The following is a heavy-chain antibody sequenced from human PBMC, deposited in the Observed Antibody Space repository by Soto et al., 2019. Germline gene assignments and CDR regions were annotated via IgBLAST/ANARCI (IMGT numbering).Heavy chain of an antibody. CDR1: GFTFSSYR. D-gene: IGHD2-15*01. J-gene: IGHJ4*02. V-gene: IGHV3-7*01. Sequence: EVQLVESRGGLVQPGGSLRLSCAASGFTFSSYRLSWVRQAPGKGLEWVANIKQDGSEKYYVDSVKGRFTISRDNAKNSVYLLMNSLRAEDTAVYYCAKGWYHDYWGQGTLVTVSS. CDR3: AKGWYHDY. CDR2: IKQDGSEK.